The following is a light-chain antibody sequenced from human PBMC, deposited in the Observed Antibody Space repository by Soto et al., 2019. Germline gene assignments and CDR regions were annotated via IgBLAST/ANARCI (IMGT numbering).Light chain of an antibody. CDR3: QQYYSTPWT. CDR2: WAS. Sequence: DIVMTQSPDSLAVSLGERATINCKSSQSVLYIPNNKNYLAWYQQKPGQPPKLLIYWASTRESGVPDRFSGSGSGTDFTLTISSLQAEDVAVYYCQQYYSTPWTFGQGTKVVIK. CDR1: QSVLYIPNNKNY. J-gene: IGKJ1*01. V-gene: IGKV4-1*01.